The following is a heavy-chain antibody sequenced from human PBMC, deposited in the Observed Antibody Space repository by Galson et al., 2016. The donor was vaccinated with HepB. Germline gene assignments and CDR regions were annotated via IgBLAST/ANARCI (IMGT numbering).Heavy chain of an antibody. Sequence: SVKVSCKASGYTFTSYDIHWVRQAPGQGLEWMGWKNPNSGYTGYAQKFQGRVTMTRNASISTVYMELSSLRSEDTAVYYCARNTPGHDAFDIWGQGTMVTVSP. CDR1: GYTFTSYD. J-gene: IGHJ3*02. CDR3: ARNTPGHDAFDI. D-gene: IGHD1-1*01. CDR2: KNPNSGYT. V-gene: IGHV1-8*01.